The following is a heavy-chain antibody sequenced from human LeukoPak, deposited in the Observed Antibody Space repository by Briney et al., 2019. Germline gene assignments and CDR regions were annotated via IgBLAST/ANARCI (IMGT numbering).Heavy chain of an antibody. CDR3: ATPDKIVRN. V-gene: IGHV4-39*01. CDR1: GGSISSSSNY. D-gene: IGHD2-15*01. Sequence: SETLSLTCTVSGGSISSSSNYWGWIRQPPGKGLDWIGNIYHSGNTYYNPSLKSRVTISVDTSKNQFSLKLSSATAADTAVYFCATPDKIVRNWGQRTLVTVSS. CDR2: IYHSGNT. J-gene: IGHJ4*02.